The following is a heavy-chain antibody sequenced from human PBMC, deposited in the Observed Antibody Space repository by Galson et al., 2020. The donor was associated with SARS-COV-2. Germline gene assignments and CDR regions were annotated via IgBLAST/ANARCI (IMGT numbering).Heavy chain of an antibody. CDR3: ARVQSCSGGSCSSGFVNYFDY. Sequence: NSSETLSLTCTVSGGSISSSTYHWGWIRQSPGKGLEWIGSIYYSGTTYYNPSLKSRVTISVDTSKNQFQFSLKLSSVTAADTAVYYCARVQSCSGGSCSSGFVNYFDYWGQGTLVTVSS. CDR1: GGSISSSTYH. V-gene: IGHV4-39*06. CDR2: IYYSGTT. D-gene: IGHD2-15*01. J-gene: IGHJ4*02.